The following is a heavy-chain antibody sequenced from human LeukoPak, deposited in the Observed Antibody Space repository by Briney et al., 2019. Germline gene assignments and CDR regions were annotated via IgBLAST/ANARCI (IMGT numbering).Heavy chain of an antibody. CDR3: ASSRDSSGYYYGAFDY. V-gene: IGHV3-66*01. J-gene: IGHJ4*02. Sequence: PGGSLRLSCAASGFTFSSYGMSWVRQAPGKGLEWVSVIYSGGSTYYADSVKGRFTISRDNSKNTLYLQMNSLRAEDTAVYYCASSRDSSGYYYGAFDYWGQGTLVTVSS. CDR1: GFTFSSYG. D-gene: IGHD3-22*01. CDR2: IYSGGST.